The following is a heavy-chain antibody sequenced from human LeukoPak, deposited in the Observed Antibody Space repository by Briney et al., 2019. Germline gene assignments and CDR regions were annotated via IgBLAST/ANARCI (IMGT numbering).Heavy chain of an antibody. V-gene: IGHV5-51*01. CDR3: ARLGPVADVFDY. CDR2: IYPGDSAT. CDR1: GYSFTNYW. D-gene: IGHD6-19*01. Sequence: HGESLKISCKGSGYSFTNYWIAWVRQMPGKGLEWMGIIYPGDSATRYSPSFQGQVTISADKSINTAYLQWSSLKASDTAMYYCARLGPVADVFDYWSQGTLVTVSS. J-gene: IGHJ4*02.